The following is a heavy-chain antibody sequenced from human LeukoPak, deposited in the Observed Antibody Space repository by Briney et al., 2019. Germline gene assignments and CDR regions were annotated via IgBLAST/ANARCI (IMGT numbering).Heavy chain of an antibody. V-gene: IGHV1-69*06. CDR3: AGCRRVGATEV. Sequence: SVTVSCKASGGTFSSYAISWVRQAPGQGLEWMGRIIPIFGTANYAQKFQGRVTITADKSTSTAYMELSSLRSEDTAVYYCAGCRRVGATEVWGRGTLVTVSS. D-gene: IGHD1-26*01. CDR1: GGTFSSYA. J-gene: IGHJ4*02. CDR2: IIPIFGTA.